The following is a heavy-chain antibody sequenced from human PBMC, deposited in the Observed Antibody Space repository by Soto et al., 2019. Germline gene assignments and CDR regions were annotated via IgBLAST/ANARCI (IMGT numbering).Heavy chain of an antibody. V-gene: IGHV5-51*01. Sequence: PGESLKISCKGSGYSFTSYWIGWVRQMPGKGLEWMGIIYPGDSDTRYSPSFQGQVTISADKSISTAYLQWSSLKASDTAMYYCARQRHDYSNYVGWFDPWGQGTLVTVLL. J-gene: IGHJ5*02. CDR2: IYPGDSDT. CDR3: ARQRHDYSNYVGWFDP. D-gene: IGHD4-4*01. CDR1: GYSFTSYW.